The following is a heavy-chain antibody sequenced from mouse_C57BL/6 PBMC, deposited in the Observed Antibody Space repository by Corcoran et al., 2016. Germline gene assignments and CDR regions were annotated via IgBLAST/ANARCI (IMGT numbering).Heavy chain of an antibody. CDR1: GYTFTDYY. J-gene: IGHJ1*03. D-gene: IGHD2-3*01. V-gene: IGHV1-26*01. Sequence: EVQLQQSGPELVKPGASVKISCKASGYTFTDYYMNWVKQSHGKSLEWIGDINPNNGGTSYNQKFKGKATLTVDKSSSTAYMELRSLTSEDSAVYYCARIYDGLWYFDVWGTGTTVTASS. CDR3: ARIYDGLWYFDV. CDR2: INPNNGGT.